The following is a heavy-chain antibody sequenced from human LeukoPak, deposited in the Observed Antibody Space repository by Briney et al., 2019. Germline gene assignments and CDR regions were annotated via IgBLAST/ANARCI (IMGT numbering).Heavy chain of an antibody. J-gene: IGHJ3*02. CDR1: GGSISSSSYY. CDR2: IYYSGST. CDR3: ALFEIIIVVPAAMPDAFDI. Sequence: PSETLSLTCTVSGGSISSSSYYWGWIRQPPGKGLEWIGSIYYSGSTYYNPSLKSRVTISVDTSKYQFSLKLSSVTAADTAVYDCALFEIIIVVPAAMPDAFDIWGQGTMVTVSS. V-gene: IGHV4-39*01. D-gene: IGHD2-2*01.